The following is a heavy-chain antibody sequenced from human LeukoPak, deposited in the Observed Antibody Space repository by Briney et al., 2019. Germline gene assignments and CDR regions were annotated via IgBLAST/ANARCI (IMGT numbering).Heavy chain of an antibody. CDR1: GFTFSSYG. CDR3: AKDPLIYGSGSYYFDY. J-gene: IGHJ4*02. V-gene: IGHV3-30*18. D-gene: IGHD3-10*01. Sequence: GGSLRLSCAASGFTFSSYGIHWVRQAPGKGLEWVAVISYDGSNKYYADSVKGRFTISRDNSKNTLYLQMNSLRAEDTAVYYCAKDPLIYGSGSYYFDYWGQGTLVTVSS. CDR2: ISYDGSNK.